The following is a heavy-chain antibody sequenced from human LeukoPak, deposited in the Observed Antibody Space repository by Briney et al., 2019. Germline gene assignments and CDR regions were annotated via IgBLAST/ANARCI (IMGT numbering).Heavy chain of an antibody. V-gene: IGHV4-59*01. CDR1: GGSISIYY. J-gene: IGHJ4*02. Sequence: PSETLSLTCTVSGGSISIYYWSWIRQPPGKGLEWMGYIYYSGSTNYNPSLKSRVTISVDTSKNQFSLKLSSVTAAETAVYYCARESRGWYGGKSEAFDYWGQGTLVTVSS. CDR3: ARESRGWYGGKSEAFDY. CDR2: IYYSGST. D-gene: IGHD4-23*01.